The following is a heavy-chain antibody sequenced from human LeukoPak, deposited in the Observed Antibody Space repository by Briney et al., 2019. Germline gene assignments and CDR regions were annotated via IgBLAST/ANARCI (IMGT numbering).Heavy chain of an antibody. D-gene: IGHD3-22*01. CDR3: AKWATYYYDSSGYYRGGDDY. CDR2: ISGSGTST. Sequence: PGGSLRLSCAASGFTFSSYAMNWVRQAPGMGLEWVSAISGSGTSTYYADSVKGRFAISRDNSKNTLYLQMNGLRAEDTAVYYCAKWATYYYDSSGYYRGGDDYWGQGTLVTVSS. CDR1: GFTFSSYA. J-gene: IGHJ4*02. V-gene: IGHV3-23*01.